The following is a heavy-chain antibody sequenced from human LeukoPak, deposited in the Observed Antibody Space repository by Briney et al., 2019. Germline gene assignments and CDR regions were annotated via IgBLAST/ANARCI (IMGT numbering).Heavy chain of an antibody. Sequence: PPETLSLTCTVSGDSISSGGYYWTWLRQHPGKGLEWIGYICYNGSTYYNPSLKSRVTISVHTSKNQFSLKLSSVTAADTAVYYCAALLGDGSIDYWGQGTLVTVSS. J-gene: IGHJ4*02. D-gene: IGHD2-21*02. CDR1: GDSISSGGYY. CDR3: AALLGDGSIDY. CDR2: ICYNGST. V-gene: IGHV4-31*03.